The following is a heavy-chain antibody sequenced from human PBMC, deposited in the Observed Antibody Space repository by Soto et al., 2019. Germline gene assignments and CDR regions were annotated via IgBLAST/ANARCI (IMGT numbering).Heavy chain of an antibody. CDR2: IKSKTDGGTT. Sequence: VQLVESGGGLVQPGGSLRLSCAASGFTFSNAWMSWVRQAPGKGLEWVGRIKSKTDGGTTDYAAPVKGRFTISRDDSKNTLYLQMNSLKTEDTAVYYCTTVRGIAAVTFDYWGQGTLVTVSS. J-gene: IGHJ4*02. V-gene: IGHV3-15*01. D-gene: IGHD6-13*01. CDR1: GFTFSNAW. CDR3: TTVRGIAAVTFDY.